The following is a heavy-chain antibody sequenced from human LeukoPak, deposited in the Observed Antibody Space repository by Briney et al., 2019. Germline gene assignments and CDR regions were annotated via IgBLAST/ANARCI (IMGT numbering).Heavy chain of an antibody. J-gene: IGHJ4*02. D-gene: IGHD3-10*01. V-gene: IGHV3-33*06. CDR1: GFTFSNAW. CDR3: AKDGDGSGTTNLFDY. CDR2: IWYDGSTK. Sequence: GGSLRLSCAASGFTFSNAWMTWVRQTPGKGLEWVAVIWYDGSTKYYADSVEGRFTISRDNSKNTLYLQMNSLRAEDTSVYYCAKDGDGSGTTNLFDYWGQGTLVTVSS.